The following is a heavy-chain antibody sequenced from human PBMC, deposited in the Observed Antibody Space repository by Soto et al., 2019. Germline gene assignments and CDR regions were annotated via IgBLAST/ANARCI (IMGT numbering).Heavy chain of an antibody. J-gene: IGHJ3*02. CDR1: GGTFSSFA. D-gene: IGHD2-15*01. Sequence: QVQLVQSGAEVRKPGSSVKVSCKASGGTFSSFAISWVRQAPGQGLEWMGGIIPIFGTANYAQKFQGRVTITADESTNTAYMELSSLRSEETAVYYCARFYCSGGSCYGSHDAFDIWGQGTMVTVSS. V-gene: IGHV1-69*12. CDR2: IIPIFGTA. CDR3: ARFYCSGGSCYGSHDAFDI.